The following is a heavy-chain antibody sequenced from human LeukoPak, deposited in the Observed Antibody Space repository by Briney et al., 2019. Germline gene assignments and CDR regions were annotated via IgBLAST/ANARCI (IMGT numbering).Heavy chain of an antibody. J-gene: IGHJ4*02. CDR1: GGSISSYY. CDR3: ARGDSSSWSFKI. D-gene: IGHD6-13*01. CDR2: IYSSGST. Sequence: SETLSLTCTGSGGSISSYYWSWVRQPPGKGLEWIAYIYSSGSTNYNPSLKSRVTISVDTSKDQFSLKLSSVTAADTAVYYCARGDSSSWSFKIWGQGTVVTVSS. V-gene: IGHV4-59*12.